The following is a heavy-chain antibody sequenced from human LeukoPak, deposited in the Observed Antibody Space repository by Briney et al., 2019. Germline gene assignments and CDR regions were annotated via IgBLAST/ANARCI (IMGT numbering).Heavy chain of an antibody. Sequence: SETLSPTCSVSGGSISTFHWHWIRQPPGKGLEWVGYIFSSDITNYNPSLRSRVTISVDTSKNQFSLKLRSVTAADTAVYFCARSDGIVGEEAWFDPWGQGTLVTVSS. CDR3: ARSDGIVGEEAWFDP. CDR2: IFSSDIT. V-gene: IGHV4-4*09. D-gene: IGHD1-26*01. CDR1: GGSISTFH. J-gene: IGHJ5*02.